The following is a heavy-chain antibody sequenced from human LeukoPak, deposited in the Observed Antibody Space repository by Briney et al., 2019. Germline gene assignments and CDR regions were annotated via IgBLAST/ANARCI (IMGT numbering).Heavy chain of an antibody. CDR3: ARGGGYSGHDFFYYYYMDV. Sequence: SETLSLTCTVSGGSISSHYWSWIRQPPGKGLEWIGYIYYSGSTNYNPSLKSRVTISVDTSKNQFSLKLSSVTAADTAVYYCARGGGYSGHDFFYYYYMDVWGKGTTVTVSS. CDR1: GGSISSHY. D-gene: IGHD5-12*01. V-gene: IGHV4-59*11. CDR2: IYYSGST. J-gene: IGHJ6*03.